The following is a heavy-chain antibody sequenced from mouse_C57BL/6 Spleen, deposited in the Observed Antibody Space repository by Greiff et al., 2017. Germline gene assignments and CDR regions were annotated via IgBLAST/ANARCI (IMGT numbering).Heavy chain of an antibody. CDR3: ARWLLPLYAMDY. CDR1: GYTFTSYW. Sequence: VQLQQPGAELVKPGASVKLSCKASGYTFTSYWMHWVKQRPGQGLEWIGMIHPNSGSTNYNEKIKSKATLTVDKSTSTAYMQLSSLTSEDSAVYYCARWLLPLYAMDYWGQGTSVTVSS. J-gene: IGHJ4*01. CDR2: IHPNSGST. V-gene: IGHV1-64*01. D-gene: IGHD2-3*01.